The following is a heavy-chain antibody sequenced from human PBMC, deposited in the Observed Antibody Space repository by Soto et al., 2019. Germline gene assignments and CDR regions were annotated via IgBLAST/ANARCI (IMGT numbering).Heavy chain of an antibody. D-gene: IGHD2-2*01. CDR2: MNPNSGAT. CDR1: GYTLTGYY. Sequence: ASVKVSCKASGYTLTGYYLHWVRQAPGQGLEWMGWMNPNSGATDYAVEFQGRVTMTRDTSISTASMELTNLRSDDTAVIFCARGYPVVGLDYQGQGTLVTVSS. J-gene: IGHJ4*02. V-gene: IGHV1-2*02. CDR3: ARGYPVVGLDY.